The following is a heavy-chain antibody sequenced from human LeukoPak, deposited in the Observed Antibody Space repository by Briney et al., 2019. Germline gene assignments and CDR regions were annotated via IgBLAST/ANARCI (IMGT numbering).Heavy chain of an antibody. Sequence: PGGSLRLSCAASGFTFRSYAMHWVRQAPGKGLEWVAVISNDGSKTYYADSVKGRFTISRDISENNVYLQMNSLRPEDTAVYYCARDFGAYSGYDYWDIGMVPDYWGQGTLVTVSS. V-gene: IGHV3-30-3*01. CDR3: ARDFGAYSGYDYWDIGMVPDY. CDR2: ISNDGSKT. D-gene: IGHD5-12*01. CDR1: GFTFRSYA. J-gene: IGHJ4*02.